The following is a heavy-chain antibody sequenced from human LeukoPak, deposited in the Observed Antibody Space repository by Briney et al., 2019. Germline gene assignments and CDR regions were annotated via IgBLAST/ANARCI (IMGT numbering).Heavy chain of an antibody. CDR3: ARHGYSSSWFTPRWFDP. CDR1: GGSFSGYY. V-gene: IGHV4-34*01. D-gene: IGHD6-13*01. Sequence: SETLSLTCAVYGGSFSGYYWSWIRQPPGRGLEWIGEINHSGSTNYNPSLKSRVTISVDTSKNQFSLKLSSVTAADTAVYYCARHGYSSSWFTPRWFDPWGQGTLVTVSS. J-gene: IGHJ5*02. CDR2: INHSGST.